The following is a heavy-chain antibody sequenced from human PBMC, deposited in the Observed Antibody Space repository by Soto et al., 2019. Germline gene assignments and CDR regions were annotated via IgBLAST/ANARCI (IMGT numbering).Heavy chain of an antibody. CDR3: ARGGGSLGYCSGGSCYSWFDP. CDR1: GGTFSSYA. V-gene: IGHV1-69*01. Sequence: QVQLVQSGAEVKKPGSSVKVSCKASGGTFSSYAISWVRQAPGQGLEWMGGIIPIVGTANYAQKFQGRVTITADESTSTAYMALSSLRSEDTAVYYCARGGGSLGYCSGGSCYSWFDPWGQGTLVTVSS. J-gene: IGHJ5*02. D-gene: IGHD2-15*01. CDR2: IIPIVGTA.